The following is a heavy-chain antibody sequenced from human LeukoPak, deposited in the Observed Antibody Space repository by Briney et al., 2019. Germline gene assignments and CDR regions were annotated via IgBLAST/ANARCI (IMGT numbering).Heavy chain of an antibody. Sequence: PGGSLRLSCAASGFTFSSYGMHWVRQAPGKGLEWVAVISYDGSTKFYADSVRGRFTISRDNSKNTLYLQMNSLRAEDTAVYYCAKDASGWLCYFHYWGQGTLVTV. V-gene: IGHV3-30*18. CDR2: ISYDGSTK. CDR1: GFTFSSYG. J-gene: IGHJ4*02. CDR3: AKDASGWLCYFHY. D-gene: IGHD6-19*01.